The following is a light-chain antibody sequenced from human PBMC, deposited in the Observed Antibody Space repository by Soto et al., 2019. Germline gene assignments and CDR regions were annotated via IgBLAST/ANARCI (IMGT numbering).Light chain of an antibody. CDR1: SSNIGSHP. Sequence: QSVLTQPPSASGTPGQRVTFSCSGSSSNIGSHPVNWYQQLPGTAPKLLIYTNNQRPSGVPDRFSGAKSGTSASLAISGLQSEDEADYYCAAWDERLCGPVFGGGTKLTVL. J-gene: IGLJ2*01. CDR3: AAWDERLCGPV. V-gene: IGLV1-44*01. CDR2: TNN.